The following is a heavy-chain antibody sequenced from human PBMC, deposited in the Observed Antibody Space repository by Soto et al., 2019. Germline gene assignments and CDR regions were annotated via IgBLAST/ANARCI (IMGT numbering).Heavy chain of an antibody. V-gene: IGHV3-33*01. J-gene: IGHJ4*02. D-gene: IGHD3-16*01. CDR3: ARNLVEMATIWGGGFGG. CDR2: IWYDGSNK. Sequence: QVQLVESGGGVVQPGRSLRLSCAASGFTFSSYGMHWVRQAPGKGLEWVAVIWYDGSNKYYADSVKGRFTISRDNSKNPLYLPKNCLGAEDTGGYYWARNLVEMATIWGGGFGGWGQGTLVTVSS. CDR1: GFTFSSYG.